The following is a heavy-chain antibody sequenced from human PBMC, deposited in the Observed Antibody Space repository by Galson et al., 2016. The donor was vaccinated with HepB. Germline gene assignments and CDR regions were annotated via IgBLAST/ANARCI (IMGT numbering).Heavy chain of an antibody. D-gene: IGHD3-9*01. CDR2: IFYSGST. Sequence: ETLSLTCSVSAGSISSDIYYWGWIRQPPGKGLEWIGNIFYSGSTYYSPSPKSRVIITGDTSKNQFSLKLPSVTAADTAIYYCARQLLRYFDRGDAFDIWGQGTMVSVSS. CDR3: ARQLLRYFDRGDAFDI. V-gene: IGHV4-39*01. CDR1: AGSISSDIYY. J-gene: IGHJ3*02.